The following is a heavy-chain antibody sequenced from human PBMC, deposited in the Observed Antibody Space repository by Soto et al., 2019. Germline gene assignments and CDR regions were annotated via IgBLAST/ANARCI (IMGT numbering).Heavy chain of an antibody. CDR3: AQTANAYYDFCSGYYYYYYGMDV. CDR1: GFSLSTSGVG. D-gene: IGHD3-3*01. Sequence: QITLKESGPTLVKPTQTLTLTCTFSGFSLSTSGVGVGWIRQPPGKALEWLALIYWNDDKRYSPSLKSRLTITQDTSKNQVVLTMTNMYPVDTATYYCAQTANAYYDFCSGYYYYYYGMDVWGQGTTVTVSS. V-gene: IGHV2-5*01. CDR2: IYWNDDK. J-gene: IGHJ6*02.